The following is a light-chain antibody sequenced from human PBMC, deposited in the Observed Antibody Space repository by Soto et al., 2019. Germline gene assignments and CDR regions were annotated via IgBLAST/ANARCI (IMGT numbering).Light chain of an antibody. Sequence: DIQMTQSPSSLSASVGDRVTITCRASQSIGTFLKWYQQKPGRAPKLLIYAASSLQSGVPSRFSGSGSGTDFTLTISSLQPEDFATYSCQQSDRTPYTFAQGTKLEIK. V-gene: IGKV1-39*01. J-gene: IGKJ2*01. CDR1: QSIGTF. CDR3: QQSDRTPYT. CDR2: AAS.